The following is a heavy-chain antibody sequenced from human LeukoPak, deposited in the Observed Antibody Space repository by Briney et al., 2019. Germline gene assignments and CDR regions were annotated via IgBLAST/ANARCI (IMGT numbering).Heavy chain of an antibody. CDR3: AREGLRFLEWSSYYFDY. D-gene: IGHD3-3*01. Sequence: GGSLRLSCAASGFTFSNYWMSWVRQGPGKGLEWVANIRQDGSEKYYVDSVKGRFSISRDDTKNSLYLQLNSLRAEDTAVYYCAREGLRFLEWSSYYFDYWGLGTLVTVSS. CDR1: GFTFSNYW. CDR2: IRQDGSEK. J-gene: IGHJ4*02. V-gene: IGHV3-7*01.